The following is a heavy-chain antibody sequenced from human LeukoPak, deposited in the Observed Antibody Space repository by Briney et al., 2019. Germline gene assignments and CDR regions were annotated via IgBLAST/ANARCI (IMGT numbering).Heavy chain of an antibody. D-gene: IGHD3-22*01. Sequence: SETLSLTCAVYGGSFSGYYWSWIRQPPGKGLEWIGEINHSGSTNYNPSLKSRVTISVDTSKNQFSLKLSSVTAADTAVYYCASTMTYYYYYGMDVWGQGTTVTVSS. CDR1: GGSFSGYY. CDR2: INHSGST. J-gene: IGHJ6*02. CDR3: ASTMTYYYYYGMDV. V-gene: IGHV4-34*01.